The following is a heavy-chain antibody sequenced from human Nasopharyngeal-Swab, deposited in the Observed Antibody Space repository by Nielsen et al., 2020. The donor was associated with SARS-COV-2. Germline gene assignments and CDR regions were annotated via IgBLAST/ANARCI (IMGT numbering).Heavy chain of an antibody. Sequence: SVKVSCKASGGTFSSYAISWVRQAPGQGLEWMGGIIPIFGTANCAQKFQGRVTITADKSTSTAYMELSSLRSEDTAVYYCASRGGRWLQPVGYGMDVWGQGTTVTVSS. V-gene: IGHV1-69*06. J-gene: IGHJ6*02. CDR1: GGTFSSYA. CDR2: IIPIFGTA. CDR3: ASRGGRWLQPVGYGMDV. D-gene: IGHD5-24*01.